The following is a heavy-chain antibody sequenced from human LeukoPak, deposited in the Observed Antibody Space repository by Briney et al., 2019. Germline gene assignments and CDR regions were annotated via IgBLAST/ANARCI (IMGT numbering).Heavy chain of an antibody. V-gene: IGHV3-73*01. D-gene: IGHD3-10*01. CDR3: TRHKSPGWGGTGGNMYYYYGMDV. CDR1: GFTFSGSA. Sequence: PGGSLKLSCAASGFTFSGSAMQWVRQASGKGLEWVGRIRSKANSYATAYAASVKGRFTISRDDSKNTAYLQMNSLKTEDTAVYYCTRHKSPGWGGTGGNMYYYYGMDVWGKGTTVTVSS. CDR2: IRSKANSYAT. J-gene: IGHJ6*04.